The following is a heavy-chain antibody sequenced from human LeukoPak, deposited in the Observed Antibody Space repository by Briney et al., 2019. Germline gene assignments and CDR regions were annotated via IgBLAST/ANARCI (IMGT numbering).Heavy chain of an antibody. Sequence: PGGSLRLSCAASGFTFSSYWMNWARQAPGKGLEWVSSISSSSSYIYYTDSVKGRFTISRDNAKNSLYLQMNSLRAEDTAVYYCARDRYGGNSAPSYWGQGTLVTVSS. D-gene: IGHD4-23*01. CDR2: ISSSSSYI. V-gene: IGHV3-21*01. CDR3: ARDRYGGNSAPSY. CDR1: GFTFSSYW. J-gene: IGHJ4*02.